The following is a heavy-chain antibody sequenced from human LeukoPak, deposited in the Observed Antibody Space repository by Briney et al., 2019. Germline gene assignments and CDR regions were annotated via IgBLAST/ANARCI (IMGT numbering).Heavy chain of an antibody. D-gene: IGHD3-22*01. CDR1: VGSITSTSFY. Sequence: PSETLSLTCTVSVGSITSTSFYWGWIRQPPGKGLPWLGSIYYSGCTYDNASLKSRVTISVDRSKNSFSLKLSSVTAADTAVYYCARLYYDSRGYYWFDRWGKGTLVTVSS. CDR3: ARLYYDSRGYYWFDR. V-gene: IGHV4-39*01. CDR2: IYYSGCT. J-gene: IGHJ5*02.